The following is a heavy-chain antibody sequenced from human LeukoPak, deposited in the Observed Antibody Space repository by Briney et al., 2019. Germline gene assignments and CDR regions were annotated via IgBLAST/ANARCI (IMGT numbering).Heavy chain of an antibody. Sequence: WGSLRLSFAASGFTFSGYWMHWVRQAPGQGLVWGSRVNSDDSSTSYADSGKGRFTISRDNAKNTLYLQMNSLRAEDTAVYYCARENFPHYYGSGSPFDPWGQGTLVTVSS. D-gene: IGHD3-10*01. CDR2: VNSDDSST. V-gene: IGHV3-74*01. J-gene: IGHJ5*02. CDR3: ARENFPHYYGSGSPFDP. CDR1: GFTFSGYW.